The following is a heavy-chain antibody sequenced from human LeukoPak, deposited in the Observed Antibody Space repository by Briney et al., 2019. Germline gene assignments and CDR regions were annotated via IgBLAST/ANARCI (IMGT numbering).Heavy chain of an antibody. V-gene: IGHV4-59*11. CDR3: ARLHALGAEEYDP. CDR2: LHYTGST. J-gene: IGHJ5*02. CDR1: GGSISGHY. D-gene: IGHD3-16*01. Sequence: SETLSLTCTVSGGSISGHYWSWIRQPPGKRLEWIGYLHYTGSTNYNPSLNSRITMSVDTPNNRFSLRLTSVTAADTAVYYCARLHALGAEEYDPWGQGALVTVSS.